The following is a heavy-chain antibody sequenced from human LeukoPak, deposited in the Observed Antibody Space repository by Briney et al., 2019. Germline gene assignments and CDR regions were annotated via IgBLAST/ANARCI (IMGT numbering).Heavy chain of an antibody. Sequence: SETLSLTCAVSGGPIIASYWRWIRQPPGKGLEWIGYTHYSGTGNYNPSLKSRVTISIDPSKNPFSLRLTSVTAADTAVYYCARVRFYDTTGYSTSYSLDCWGQGALVTVSS. J-gene: IGHJ4*02. V-gene: IGHV4-59*01. CDR2: THYSGTG. CDR3: ARVRFYDTTGYSTSYSLDC. D-gene: IGHD3-22*01. CDR1: GGPIIASY.